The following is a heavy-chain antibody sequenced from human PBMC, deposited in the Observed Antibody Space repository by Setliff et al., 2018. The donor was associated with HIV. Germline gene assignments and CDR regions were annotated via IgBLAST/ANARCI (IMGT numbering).Heavy chain of an antibody. D-gene: IGHD3-22*01. CDR1: GYSLSSGYF. J-gene: IGHJ3*02. CDR3: ASTSRRLGDSSGNEGAFDI. CDR2: IYHSGST. Sequence: LSLTCAVSGYSLSSGYFWGWIRQPPGKGLEWIGSIYHSGSTYYNPSLKSRVTISVDTSKNQFSLKLSSVTAADTAVYYCASTSRRLGDSSGNEGAFDIWGQVTMVTVSS. V-gene: IGHV4-38-2*01.